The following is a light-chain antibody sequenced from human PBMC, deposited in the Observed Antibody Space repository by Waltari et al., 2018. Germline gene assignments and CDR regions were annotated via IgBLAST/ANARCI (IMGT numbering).Light chain of an antibody. J-gene: IGKJ3*01. CDR3: QQCYGLPLT. Sequence: DIVMTQSPDSLAVSLGERATINCKSSQSVLYDSNNKNYLGWYQKKPGQPPKLRISWASTRESGVPDRFSGSGSGTDFTLTISSLQAEDGAVDYCQQCYGLPLTFGPGARVDIK. V-gene: IGKV4-1*01. CDR1: QSVLYDSNNKNY. CDR2: WAS.